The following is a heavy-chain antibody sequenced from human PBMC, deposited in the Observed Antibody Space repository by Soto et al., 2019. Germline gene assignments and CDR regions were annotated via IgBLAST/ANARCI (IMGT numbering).Heavy chain of an antibody. CDR3: ARDIITVIGGEIYYYFGMDV. Sequence: LSLTCAVNGGSFREYYWSWLRQPPGKGLEWIGEINQSGTTHYNPSLKRRINISIDTPKNQFSLNLTSVTAADTATYYCARDIITVIGGEIYYYFGMDVWGQGTTVTVSS. CDR1: GGSFREYY. J-gene: IGHJ6*02. V-gene: IGHV4-34*01. D-gene: IGHD3-10*01. CDR2: INQSGTT.